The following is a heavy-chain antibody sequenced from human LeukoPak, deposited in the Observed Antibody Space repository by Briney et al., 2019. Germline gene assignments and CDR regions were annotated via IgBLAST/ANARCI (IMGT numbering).Heavy chain of an antibody. V-gene: IGHV4-31*03. CDR1: GGSISRGGYY. CDR2: IYYSGST. J-gene: IGHJ4*02. Sequence: PSETLSLTCTVSGGSISRGGYYWSWIRQHPGKGLEWIGYIYYSGSTYYNPSLKSRVTISVDTSKNQFSLKLSSVTAADTAVYYCAREEHDILTGNYLYDYWGQGTLVTVSS. CDR3: AREEHDILTGNYLYDY. D-gene: IGHD3-9*01.